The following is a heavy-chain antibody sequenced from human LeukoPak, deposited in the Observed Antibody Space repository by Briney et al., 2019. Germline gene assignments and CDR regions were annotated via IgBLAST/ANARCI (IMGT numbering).Heavy chain of an antibody. CDR3: AKDWGSKFASGSSYLDS. CDR2: IVHDGSNK. CDR1: GFTFSTYG. Sequence: GGSLRLSCAGSGFTFSTYGMHWVRQAPGKGLEWVAVIVHDGSNKYYADSVKGRFTISRDNSKNTLYLQMNGLRPEDTAVYLCAKDWGSKFASGSSYLDSWGQGTLVTVSS. V-gene: IGHV3-30*18. D-gene: IGHD3-10*01. J-gene: IGHJ4*02.